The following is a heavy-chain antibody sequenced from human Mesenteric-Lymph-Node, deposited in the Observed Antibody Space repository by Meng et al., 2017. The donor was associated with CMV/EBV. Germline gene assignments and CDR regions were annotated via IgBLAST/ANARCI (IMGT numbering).Heavy chain of an antibody. Sequence: VYGGSFSGYYWSWIRQPPGKGLEWIVDINPSGRTNYNPSLKSRVTISVDTSKNQFSLKLSSVTAADTAVYYCARGDILTGSTENFDYWGQGTLVTVSS. CDR1: GGSFSGYY. CDR2: INPSGRT. CDR3: ARGDILTGSTENFDY. D-gene: IGHD3-9*01. J-gene: IGHJ4*02. V-gene: IGHV4-34*01.